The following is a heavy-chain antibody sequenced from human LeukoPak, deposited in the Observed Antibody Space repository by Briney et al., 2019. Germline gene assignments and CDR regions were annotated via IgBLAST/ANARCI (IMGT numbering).Heavy chain of an antibody. CDR2: IYYSGST. D-gene: IGHD3-22*01. Sequence: PSETLSLTCTVSGGSISSGDYYWSWIRQPPGKGLEWFGYIYYSGSTYYNASLKSRVTISVDTSKNQFSLKLSSVTAADTAVYYCARAVEITMIVVVSHFDYWGQGTLVTVSS. CDR1: GGSISSGDYY. V-gene: IGHV4-30-4*01. CDR3: ARAVEITMIVVVSHFDY. J-gene: IGHJ4*02.